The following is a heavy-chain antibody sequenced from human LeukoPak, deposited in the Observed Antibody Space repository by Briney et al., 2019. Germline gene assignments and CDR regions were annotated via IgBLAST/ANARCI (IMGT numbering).Heavy chain of an antibody. D-gene: IGHD5-18*01. J-gene: IGHJ4*02. V-gene: IGHV4-31*03. CDR3: ARVPHRHTLVDY. CDR1: GGSISSGGYY. CDR2: IYYSGST. Sequence: SETLSLTYTVSGGSISSGGYYWSWIRQHPGKGLEWIGYIYYSGSTYYNPSLKSRVTISVDTSKNQFSLKLSSVTAADTAVYYCARVPHRHTLVDYWGQGTLVTVSS.